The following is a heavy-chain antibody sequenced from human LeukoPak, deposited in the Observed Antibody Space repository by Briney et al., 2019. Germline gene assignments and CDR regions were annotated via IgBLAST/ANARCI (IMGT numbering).Heavy chain of an antibody. CDR1: GGSFSGYY. V-gene: IGHV4-34*01. CDR2: INHSGST. Sequence: SETLSLTCAVYGGSFSGYYWSWIRQPPGKGLEWIGEINHSGSTNYNPSLKSRVTISADTSKNQFSLKLSSVTAADTAVYYCARGVRRITIFGVVTPRFDYWGQGTLVTVSS. J-gene: IGHJ4*02. CDR3: ARGVRRITIFGVVTPRFDY. D-gene: IGHD3-3*01.